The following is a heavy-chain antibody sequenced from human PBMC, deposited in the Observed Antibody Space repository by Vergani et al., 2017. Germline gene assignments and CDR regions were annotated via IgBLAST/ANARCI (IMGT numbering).Heavy chain of an antibody. Sequence: QVHLVESGGGVVQPGRSLRLSCVVSGFTSSYYGMPWVRQAPGKGLEWVAVISYDGTQKYYADSVKGRFTISIDNSKSTLYLQMNSLRTEDTAVYYCATKSCGTPGCQIGYFREWGQGTLVTVSS. D-gene: IGHD1-1*01. CDR3: ATKSCGTPGCQIGYFRE. CDR2: ISYDGTQK. V-gene: IGHV3-30*03. CDR1: GFTSSYYG. J-gene: IGHJ1*01.